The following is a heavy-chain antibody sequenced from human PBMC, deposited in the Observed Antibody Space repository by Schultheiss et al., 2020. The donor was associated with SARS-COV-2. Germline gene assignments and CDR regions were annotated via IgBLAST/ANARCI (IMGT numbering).Heavy chain of an antibody. V-gene: IGHV4-30-2*01. CDR2: IYHSGST. CDR1: GGSISSGGYS. Sequence: SETLSLTCAVSGGSISSGGYSWSWIRQPPGKGLEWIGYIYHSGSTNYNPSLKSRVTISVDTSKNQFSLKLSSVTAADTAVYYCARDRGYSYGYGPRGWFDPWGQGTLVTVSS. CDR3: ARDRGYSYGYGPRGWFDP. D-gene: IGHD5-18*01. J-gene: IGHJ5*02.